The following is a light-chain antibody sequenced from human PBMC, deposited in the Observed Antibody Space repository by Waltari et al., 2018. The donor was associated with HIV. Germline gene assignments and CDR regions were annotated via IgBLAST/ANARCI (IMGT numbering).Light chain of an antibody. J-gene: IGLJ2*01. V-gene: IGLV7-46*01. CDR3: LLSYSGARPVV. Sequence: QAVVTQEPSLTVSPGGTVTLTCGPSTGPVTRGHYPSWFQQKPGQAPRTLIYDTSNKHSWTPARFSGSLLGGKAALTLSGAQPEDEAEYYCLLSYSGARPVVFGGGTKLTVL. CDR2: DTS. CDR1: TGPVTRGHY.